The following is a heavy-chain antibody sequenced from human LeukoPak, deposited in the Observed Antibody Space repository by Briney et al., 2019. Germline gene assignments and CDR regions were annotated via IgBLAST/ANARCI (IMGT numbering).Heavy chain of an antibody. D-gene: IGHD6-13*01. CDR1: GYTFTSYY. CDR3: ARVSRIAAAGTGYFDY. CDR2: ISAYNGNT. J-gene: IGHJ4*02. V-gene: IGHV1-18*04. Sequence: ASVKVSCTASGYTFTSYYMHWVRQAPGQGLEWMGWISAYNGNTNYAQKLQGRVTMTTDTSTSTAYMELRSLRSDDTAVYYCARVSRIAAAGTGYFDYWGQGTLVTVSS.